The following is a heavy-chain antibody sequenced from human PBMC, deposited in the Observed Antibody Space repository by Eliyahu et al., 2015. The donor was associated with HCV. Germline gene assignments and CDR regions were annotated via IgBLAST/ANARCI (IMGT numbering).Heavy chain of an antibody. V-gene: IGHV1-3*01. CDR1: GYTFTTYA. CDR2: VNGGNGNT. Sequence: QVQLVQSGAEVKKPGASVKVSCKASGYTFTTYAMHWVRQAPGQRLEWMGWVNGGNGNTKYSQNLQGRVTISRDTSASIAYMELSSLRSEDTAVYYCTRDRLAVAGTSGFDYWGQGTLVAVSS. D-gene: IGHD6-19*01. CDR3: TRDRLAVAGTSGFDY. J-gene: IGHJ4*02.